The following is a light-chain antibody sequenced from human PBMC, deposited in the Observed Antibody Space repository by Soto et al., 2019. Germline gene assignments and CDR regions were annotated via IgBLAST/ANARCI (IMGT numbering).Light chain of an antibody. V-gene: IGKV1-12*01. Sequence: DIPMTQSPSSVSAPVGDRVTITCRASQGVGSWLAWYQQKPGKAPKLLIFAASTLQSGVPSRFSGSGSGTDFSLTISSLQPEDVASYYCQQAKNFPWTFGQGTKVEIK. J-gene: IGKJ1*01. CDR2: AAS. CDR1: QGVGSW. CDR3: QQAKNFPWT.